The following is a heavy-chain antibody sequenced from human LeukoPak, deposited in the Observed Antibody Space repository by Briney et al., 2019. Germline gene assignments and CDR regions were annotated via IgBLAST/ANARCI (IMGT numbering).Heavy chain of an antibody. CDR1: GFTFSSYE. D-gene: IGHD3-3*01. V-gene: IGHV3-48*03. CDR2: ISSSGSTI. CDR3: ARDLWDFWSGFDY. Sequence: GGSPRLSCAASGFTFSSYEMTWVRQAPGKGREWVSYISSSGSTIYYADSVKGRFTISRDNAKNSLYLQMNSLRAEDTAVYYCARDLWDFWSGFDYWGQGTLVTVSS. J-gene: IGHJ4*02.